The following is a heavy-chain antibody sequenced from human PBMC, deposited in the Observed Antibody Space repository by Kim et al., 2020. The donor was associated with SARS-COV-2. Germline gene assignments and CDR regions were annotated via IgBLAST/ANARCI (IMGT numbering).Heavy chain of an antibody. CDR3: AGQRGGSGSGMDV. J-gene: IGHJ6*02. V-gene: IGHV3-30*02. Sequence: AGPVKGRFTISRDNSKNKLYLQMNSRRAEDTAVYYCAGQRGGSGSGMDVWGQGTTVTVSS. D-gene: IGHD3-10*01.